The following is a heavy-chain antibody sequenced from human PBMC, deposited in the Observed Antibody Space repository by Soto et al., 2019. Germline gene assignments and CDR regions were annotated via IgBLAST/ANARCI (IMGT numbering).Heavy chain of an antibody. Sequence: GGSLRLSCAASGFTFSDYSMNWVRQAPGKGLEWVSYISRSGSDIYYADSVKGRFTISRDNAKNSLFLQMNSLRAEDTAVYYCAKVGYCSSTSCQTRYYYYGMDVWGQGTTVTVSS. V-gene: IGHV3-11*01. CDR1: GFTFSDYS. CDR2: ISRSGSDI. J-gene: IGHJ6*02. D-gene: IGHD2-2*03. CDR3: AKVGYCSSTSCQTRYYYYGMDV.